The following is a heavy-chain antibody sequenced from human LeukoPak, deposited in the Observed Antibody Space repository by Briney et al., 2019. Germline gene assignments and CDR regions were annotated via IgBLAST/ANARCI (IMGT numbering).Heavy chain of an antibody. CDR2: IWYDGSNK. CDR3: ARDHGLYYYYGMDV. Sequence: GGSLRLSCAASGFTFSSYGMHWVRQAPGKGLEWVAVIWYDGSNKYYADSVKGRFTISRDNSKNTLYLQMNSLRAEDTAVYYCARDHGLYYYYGMDVWGQGTTVTVSS. CDR1: GFTFSSYG. D-gene: IGHD3-10*01. J-gene: IGHJ6*02. V-gene: IGHV3-33*01.